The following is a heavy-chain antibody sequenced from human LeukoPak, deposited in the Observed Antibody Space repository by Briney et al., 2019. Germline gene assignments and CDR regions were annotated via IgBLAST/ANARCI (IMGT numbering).Heavy chain of an antibody. CDR3: ARVASIVVVPAATYYFDY. D-gene: IGHD2-2*01. CDR2: INHSGST. Sequence: SETLSLTCTVSGGSISSYYWSWIRQPPGKGLEWIGEINHSGSTNYNPSLKSRVTISVDTSKNQFSLKLSSVTAADTAVYYCARVASIVVVPAATYYFDYWGQGTLVTVSS. J-gene: IGHJ4*02. V-gene: IGHV4-34*01. CDR1: GGSISSYY.